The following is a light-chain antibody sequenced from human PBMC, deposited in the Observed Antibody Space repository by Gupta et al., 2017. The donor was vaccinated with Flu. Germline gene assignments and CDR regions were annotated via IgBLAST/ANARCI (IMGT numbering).Light chain of an antibody. CDR2: EGS. CDR3: CSYAGSSTFSFV. J-gene: IGLJ1*01. Sequence: SDVGSYNLVSWYQQHPGKAPKLMIYEGSKRPSGVSNRFSGSKSGNTASLTISGLQAEDEADYYCCSYAGSSTFSFVFGTGTKVTVL. CDR1: SDVGSYNL. V-gene: IGLV2-23*03.